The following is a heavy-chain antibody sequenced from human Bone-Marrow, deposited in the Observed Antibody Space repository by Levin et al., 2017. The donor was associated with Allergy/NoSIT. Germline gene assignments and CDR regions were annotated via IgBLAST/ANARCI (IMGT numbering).Heavy chain of an antibody. CDR1: GGSITTDGYY. D-gene: IGHD3-9*01. CDR3: ARDYDILTGTRYYGMDV. Sequence: SETLSLTCTVSGGSITTDGYYWSWIRQHPGKGLEWIGYINFRGRTYYKPSLQSRLTMSVDTSENQFSLKLTSVTAADTAVYYCARDYDILTGTRYYGMDVWGQGTTVTVSS. J-gene: IGHJ6*02. CDR2: INFRGRT. V-gene: IGHV4-31*03.